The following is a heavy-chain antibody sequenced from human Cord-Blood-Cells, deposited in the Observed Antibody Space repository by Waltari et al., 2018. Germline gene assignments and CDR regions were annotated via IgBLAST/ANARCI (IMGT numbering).Heavy chain of an antibody. CDR3: ARGPNIVVVTVPFDY. D-gene: IGHD2-21*02. J-gene: IGHJ4*02. Sequence: QVQLQQWGAGLLKPSETRSLTCAVYGGSFRGYYCTWIPQPPGKGLEWIGENNHGRSTNYNPSLKSRVTISVDTSKNQFSLKLSSVTAADTAVYYCARGPNIVVVTVPFDYWGQGTLVTVSS. CDR1: GGSFRGYY. CDR2: NNHGRST. V-gene: IGHV4-34*01.